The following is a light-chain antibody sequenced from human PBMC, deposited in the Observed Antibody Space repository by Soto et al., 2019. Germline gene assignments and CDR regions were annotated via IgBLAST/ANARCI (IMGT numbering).Light chain of an antibody. CDR1: SSDVGRYNY. CDR3: GSFTGGITPYV. CDR2: EVI. Sequence: QSALTQPASVSGSPGQSITISCTGTSSDVGRYNYVYWYQQHPGKAPRLMIYEVINRPSGISNRFSGSKSGNTASLTISGLQTEDEADYHCGSFTGGITPYVFGTGTKLTVL. V-gene: IGLV2-14*01. J-gene: IGLJ1*01.